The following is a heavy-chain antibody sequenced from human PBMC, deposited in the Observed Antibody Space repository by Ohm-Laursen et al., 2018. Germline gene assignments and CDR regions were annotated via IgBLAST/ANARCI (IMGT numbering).Heavy chain of an antibody. CDR2: ADSGGSAT. J-gene: IGHJ4*01. CDR3: ARPRRDGYGELHY. D-gene: IGHD5-24*01. CDR1: GFTFSTYP. V-gene: IGHV3-74*01. Sequence: SLRLSCAASGFTFSTYPMHWVRQGPGKGVVWVSRADSGGSATSYADSVKGRFTISRDNAKNTLYLQMNSLRAEDTAVYYCARPRRDGYGELHYWGHGTLVTVSS.